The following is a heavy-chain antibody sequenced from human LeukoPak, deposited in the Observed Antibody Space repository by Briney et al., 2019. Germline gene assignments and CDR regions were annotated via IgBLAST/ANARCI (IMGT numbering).Heavy chain of an antibody. V-gene: IGHV4-34*01. CDR3: ARGLGYCSSTSCSFDY. CDR1: GGSFSGYY. J-gene: IGHJ4*02. D-gene: IGHD2-2*01. Sequence: SETLSLTCAVYGGSFSGYYWSWIRQPPGKGLEWIGEINHSGNTNYNPSLKSRVTISLDTSKNQFSLQLSSVTAADTAVYYCARGLGYCSSTSCSFDYWGQGTLVTVSS. CDR2: INHSGNT.